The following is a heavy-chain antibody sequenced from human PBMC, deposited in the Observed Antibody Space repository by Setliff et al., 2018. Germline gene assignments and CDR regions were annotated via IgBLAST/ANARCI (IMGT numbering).Heavy chain of an antibody. D-gene: IGHD6-25*01. CDR2: FSDSSIYI. J-gene: IGHJ3*01. Sequence: GVSLRLSCAASGFTFSTYSMHWVRQAPGKGLEWVSSFSDSSIYIYYVDSVKGRFTISRDNAQNSLYLQMDSLRAEDTAVYYCARSPANGGHDAFDVWGQGTMVTVSS. CDR1: GFTFSTYS. CDR3: ARSPANGGHDAFDV. V-gene: IGHV3-21*01.